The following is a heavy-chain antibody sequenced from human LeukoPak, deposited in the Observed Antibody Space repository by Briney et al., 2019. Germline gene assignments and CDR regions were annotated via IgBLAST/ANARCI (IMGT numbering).Heavy chain of an antibody. D-gene: IGHD2-21*02. J-gene: IGHJ3*01. CDR1: GYTFTIYS. CDR3: ARQMSGDFYRVVFDV. CDR2: SSPATGNT. V-gene: IGHV1-18*01. Sequence: ASVTLSFTSSGYTFTIYSISRVRQAPAQGIEWMGWSSPATGNTKNPDKGQGRATVTTDTSTSTAYMELRSLRSDDTAVYYCARQMSGDFYRVVFDVWGQGTMVTVS.